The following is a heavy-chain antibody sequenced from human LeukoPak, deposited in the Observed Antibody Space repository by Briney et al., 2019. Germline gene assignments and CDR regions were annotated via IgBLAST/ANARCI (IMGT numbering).Heavy chain of an antibody. CDR1: GYSFTSYR. CDR3: ARTFFAYSSGWYGDY. V-gene: IGHV5-51*01. D-gene: IGHD6-19*01. J-gene: IGHJ4*02. CDR2: IYPGDSDT. Sequence: GESLKISCKGSGYSFTSYRIGWVRQMPGKGLEWMGIIYPGDSDTRYSPSFQGQVTISADKSISTAYLQWSSLKASDTAMYYCARTFFAYSSGWYGDYWGQGTLVTVSS.